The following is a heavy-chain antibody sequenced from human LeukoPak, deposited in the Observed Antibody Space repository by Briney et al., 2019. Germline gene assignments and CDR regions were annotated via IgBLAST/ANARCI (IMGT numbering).Heavy chain of an antibody. J-gene: IGHJ3*02. CDR2: INHSGST. V-gene: IGHV4-34*01. CDR1: GGSFSGYY. D-gene: IGHD5-24*01. Sequence: PSETLSLTCAVYGGSFSGYYWSWIRQPPGKGLEWIGEINHSGSTNYNPSLKSRVTISVDTSKNRFSLKLSSVTAADTAVYYCARLSGRWLQRPRGAFDIWGQGTMVTVSS. CDR3: ARLSGRWLQRPRGAFDI.